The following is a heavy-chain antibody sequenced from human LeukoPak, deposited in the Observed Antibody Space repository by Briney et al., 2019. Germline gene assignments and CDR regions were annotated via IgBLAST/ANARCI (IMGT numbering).Heavy chain of an antibody. J-gene: IGHJ3*02. CDR3: ARQVDTAMDDAFDI. D-gene: IGHD5-18*01. Sequence: GGSLRLSCAASGFTFSSYSMNWVRQAPGKGLEWVSSISSSSSHIYYPDSVKGRFTISRDNAKNSLYLQMNSLRAEDTAVYYCARQVDTAMDDAFDIWGQGTMVTVSS. CDR1: GFTFSSYS. V-gene: IGHV3-21*01. CDR2: ISSSSSHI.